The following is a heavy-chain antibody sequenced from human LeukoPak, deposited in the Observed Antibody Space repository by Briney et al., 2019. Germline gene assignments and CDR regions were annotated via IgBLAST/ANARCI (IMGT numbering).Heavy chain of an antibody. J-gene: IGHJ4*02. Sequence: SGPTLVNPTQTLTLTCTFSGFSLNTIGMCVSWIRQPPGKALESLAPIDWDDDKYYSTSLKTRLTISKDTSKNQVVLTMTNMDPVDTATYYCARISKRPAGIAAAGTPFYFDYWGQGTLVTVSS. V-gene: IGHV2-70*01. D-gene: IGHD6-13*01. CDR1: GFSLNTIGMC. CDR2: IDWDDDK. CDR3: ARISKRPAGIAAAGTPFYFDY.